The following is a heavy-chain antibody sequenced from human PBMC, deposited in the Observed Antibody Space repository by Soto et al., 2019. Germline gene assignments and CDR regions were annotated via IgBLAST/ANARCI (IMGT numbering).Heavy chain of an antibody. Sequence: QVQLVQSGAEVKKPGASVKVSCKASGYTFTSYGISWVRQAPGQGLEWMGWISAYNGNTNYAQKLQGRVTMTTDTSTSTAYMELRSLRSDDTAVYYCARDTTATFYYYYNGMDVWGQGTTVTVSS. CDR2: ISAYNGNT. V-gene: IGHV1-18*01. D-gene: IGHD5-12*01. CDR3: ARDTTATFYYYYNGMDV. CDR1: GYTFTSYG. J-gene: IGHJ6*02.